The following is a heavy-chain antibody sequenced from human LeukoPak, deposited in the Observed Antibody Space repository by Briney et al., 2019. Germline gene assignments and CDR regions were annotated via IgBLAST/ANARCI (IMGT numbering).Heavy chain of an antibody. Sequence: SETLSLTCTVSGSSISTYYWSWIRQPVGKGLEWIGYIYYNESTNYNPSVKSRATISADTSKNQFSLKLRSVTAADTAVYYCARGRWLVNYWGQGTLVTVSS. CDR1: GSSISTYY. D-gene: IGHD6-19*01. V-gene: IGHV4-59*01. CDR3: ARGRWLVNY. CDR2: IYYNEST. J-gene: IGHJ4*02.